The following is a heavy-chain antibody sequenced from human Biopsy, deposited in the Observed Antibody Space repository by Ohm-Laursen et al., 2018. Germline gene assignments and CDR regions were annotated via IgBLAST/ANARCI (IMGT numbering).Heavy chain of an antibody. CDR3: ARISITRLLDY. Sequence: GSSVKVSCKASGGTSSNFAINWVRQAPGQGLEWMGRISGYNGNTLYAQKFQHRVTMTTDTSTSTAYMELRSLTSDDTAVYYCARISITRLLDYWGQGTLVTVSS. J-gene: IGHJ4*02. CDR2: ISGYNGNT. D-gene: IGHD3-3*01. V-gene: IGHV1-18*01. CDR1: GGTSSNFA.